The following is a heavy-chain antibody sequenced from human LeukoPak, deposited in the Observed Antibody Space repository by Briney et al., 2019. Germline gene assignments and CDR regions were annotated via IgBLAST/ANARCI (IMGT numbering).Heavy chain of an antibody. CDR2: IKSKTDGGTT. CDR1: GFTFSSYE. Sequence: GGSLRLSCAASGFTFSSYEMNWVRQAPGKGLEWVGRIKSKTDGGTTDYAAPVKGRFTISRDDSKSTLYLQMNSLKTEDTAVYYCTTALRVGATDYYYGMDVWGQGTTVTVSS. J-gene: IGHJ6*02. D-gene: IGHD1-26*01. CDR3: TTALRVGATDYYYGMDV. V-gene: IGHV3-15*01.